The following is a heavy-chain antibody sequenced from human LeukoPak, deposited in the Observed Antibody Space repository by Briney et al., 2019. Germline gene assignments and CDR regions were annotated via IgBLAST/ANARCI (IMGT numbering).Heavy chain of an antibody. Sequence: ASVKVSCKVSGYTLTDLSMHWVRQAPGKGLEWMGGFDPEDGETIYAQKFQGRVTMTEDTSTDTAYMELSSLRSEDTAVYYCATATKTYDSSGYFFGYWGQGALVTVSS. V-gene: IGHV1-24*01. CDR2: FDPEDGET. D-gene: IGHD3-22*01. CDR1: GYTLTDLS. J-gene: IGHJ4*02. CDR3: ATATKTYDSSGYFFGY.